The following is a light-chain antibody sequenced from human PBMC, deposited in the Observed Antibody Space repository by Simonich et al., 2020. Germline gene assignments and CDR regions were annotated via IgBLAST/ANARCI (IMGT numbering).Light chain of an antibody. V-gene: IGKV1-13*02. Sequence: AIQLTQSPSSLSASVGDRVTITCRASQGISSALAWYQQKPGKAPKLLIYDASSLESGVPSRFSGSGSGTDFALTISSLQPEDFATYYCQQYNSYSQTFGQGTKVEIK. CDR1: QGISSA. J-gene: IGKJ1*01. CDR3: QQYNSYSQT. CDR2: DAS.